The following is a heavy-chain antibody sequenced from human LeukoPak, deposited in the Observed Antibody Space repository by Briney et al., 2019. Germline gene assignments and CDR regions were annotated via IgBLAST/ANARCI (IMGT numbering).Heavy chain of an antibody. CDR2: IYYSGST. V-gene: IGHV4-39*07. CDR3: ASRPHLIWFRMNWFDP. J-gene: IGHJ5*02. D-gene: IGHD3-10*01. Sequence: SETLSLTCTVSGGSISSSSYYWGWIRQPPGKGLEWIGSIYYSGSTYYNPSLKSRVTISVDTSKNQFSLKLSSVTAADTAVYYCASRPHLIWFRMNWFDPWGQGTLVTVSS. CDR1: GGSISSSSYY.